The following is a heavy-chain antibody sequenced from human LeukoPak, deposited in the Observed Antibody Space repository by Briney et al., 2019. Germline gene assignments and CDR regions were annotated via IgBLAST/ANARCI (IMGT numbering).Heavy chain of an antibody. V-gene: IGHV1-2*06. Sequence: GASVKVSCKASGYTFTGYYMHWVRQAPGQGLEWMGRINPNSGGTNYAQKFQGRVTMTRDTSTSTVYMELSSLRSEDTAVYYCARDSGIISGSFDYWGQGTLVTVSS. CDR2: INPNSGGT. D-gene: IGHD2-15*01. J-gene: IGHJ4*02. CDR1: GYTFTGYY. CDR3: ARDSGIISGSFDY.